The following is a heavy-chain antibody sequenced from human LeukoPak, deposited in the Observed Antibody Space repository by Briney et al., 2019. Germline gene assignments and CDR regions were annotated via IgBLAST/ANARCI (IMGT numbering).Heavy chain of an antibody. CDR2: ISGNGGNT. CDR1: GFTFSSYG. V-gene: IGHV3-23*01. Sequence: GGSLRLSCAASGFTFSSYGMSWVRQAPGKGLEWVSAISGNGGNTYYADSVKGRFTISRDNSKNTLYLQMSSLRAEDTAVYYCAKDLSPGHYWGQGTLVTVSS. CDR3: AKDLSPGHY. J-gene: IGHJ4*02. D-gene: IGHD2/OR15-2a*01.